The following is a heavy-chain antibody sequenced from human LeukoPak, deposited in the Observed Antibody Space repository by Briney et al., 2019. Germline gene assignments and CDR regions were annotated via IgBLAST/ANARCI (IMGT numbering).Heavy chain of an antibody. Sequence: SETLSLTCTVSGGSISSSSYYWGWIRLPPGKGLEWIGNIYYSGSTYYNPSLKSRVTISVDTSKNQFSLKLSSVTAADTAVYYCAREASGSWGWDYYYYMDVWGKGTTVTVSS. J-gene: IGHJ6*03. CDR2: IYYSGST. CDR3: AREASGSWGWDYYYYMDV. CDR1: GGSISSSSYY. V-gene: IGHV4-39*07. D-gene: IGHD1-26*01.